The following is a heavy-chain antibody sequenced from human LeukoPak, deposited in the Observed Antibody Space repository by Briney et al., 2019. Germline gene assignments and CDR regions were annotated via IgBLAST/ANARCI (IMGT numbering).Heavy chain of an antibody. V-gene: IGHV3-48*02. D-gene: IGHD3-9*01. CDR3: ARDYDWAFDF. Sequence: GGSLRLSCAASGFIFGDYVMSWVRQAPGRGLEWISYINHDGQRIYYAESVRGRFTISRDNGKNSLYLQMNSLRDEDAALYYCARDYDWAFDFWGQGTPVTVSS. J-gene: IGHJ4*02. CDR2: INHDGQRI. CDR1: GFIFGDYV.